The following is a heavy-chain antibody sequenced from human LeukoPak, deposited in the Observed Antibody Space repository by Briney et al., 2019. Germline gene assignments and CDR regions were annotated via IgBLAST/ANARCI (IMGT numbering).Heavy chain of an antibody. CDR3: AKDLYVANIGNAFDI. CDR2: TSSDGSNK. CDR1: GFTFTTYC. J-gene: IGHJ3*02. D-gene: IGHD4-23*01. Sequence: RQSRRLSCVASGFTFTTYCMHWVRQAPGNVLEWDTLTSSDGSNKYYADSVKGRFTISRHNSKNTLYLQMNTLRANETAVTYRAKDLYVANIGNAFDIWGQGTMVSVSS. V-gene: IGHV3-30*18.